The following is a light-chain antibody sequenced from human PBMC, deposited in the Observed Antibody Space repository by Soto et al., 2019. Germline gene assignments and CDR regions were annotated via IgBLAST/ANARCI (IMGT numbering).Light chain of an antibody. CDR1: QSVGGN. Sequence: ETVMTQSPPTLSVSPGERVTLSCRVSQSVGGNVAWYQQRPGQAPRLLISGASTRASGVPARISGSGYGTEFTLTISSLLAEDIGVYYCQQYYNWPPLTFGGGTKVEIK. CDR2: GAS. V-gene: IGKV3-15*01. CDR3: QQYYNWPPLT. J-gene: IGKJ4*01.